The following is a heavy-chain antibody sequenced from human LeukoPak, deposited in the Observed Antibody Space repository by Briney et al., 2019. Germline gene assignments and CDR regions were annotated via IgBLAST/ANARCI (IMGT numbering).Heavy chain of an antibody. V-gene: IGHV4-61*01. CDR1: GDSVSSGSYY. CDR2: IYYSGST. D-gene: IGHD2-2*01. CDR3: ARRTVVPAASFDP. Sequence: PSETLSLTCAVSGDSVSSGSYYWSWIRQPPGKGLEWIGYIYYSGSTYYNPSLKSRVTISVDTSKNQFSLKLSSVTAADTAVYYCARRTVVPAASFDPWGQGTLVTVSS. J-gene: IGHJ5*02.